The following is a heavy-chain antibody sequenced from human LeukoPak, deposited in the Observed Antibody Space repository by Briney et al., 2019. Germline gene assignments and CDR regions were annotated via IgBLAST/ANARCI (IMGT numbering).Heavy chain of an antibody. Sequence: GGSLRLSCAASGFTFSSYWMTWVRQAPGKGLEWVANIKQDGIEKYYVDSVKGRFTISRDNAKNSLYLQMNSLRAEDTAVYYCAKDAVTPVDYWGQGTLVTVSS. J-gene: IGHJ4*02. D-gene: IGHD4-11*01. CDR2: IKQDGIEK. V-gene: IGHV3-7*03. CDR3: AKDAVTPVDY. CDR1: GFTFSSYW.